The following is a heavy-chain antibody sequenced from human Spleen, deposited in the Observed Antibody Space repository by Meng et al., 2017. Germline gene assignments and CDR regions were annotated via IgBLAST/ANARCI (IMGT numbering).Heavy chain of an antibody. V-gene: IGHV3-30*18. CDR1: GFSFSTNG. D-gene: IGHD4-17*01. J-gene: IGHJ4*02. Sequence: QVQLVESGGGVVQPGRSLRLSCAASGFSFSTNGMQWVRQAPGKGLEWVAAISYDGSNKYYADSVKGRFTISRDISKNTLYLQMNSLRAEDTAVYYCAKAPDSVTHWGQGTLVTVSS. CDR2: ISYDGSNK. CDR3: AKAPDSVTH.